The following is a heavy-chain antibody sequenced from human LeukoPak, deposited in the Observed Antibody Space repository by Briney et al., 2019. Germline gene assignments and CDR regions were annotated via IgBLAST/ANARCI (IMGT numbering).Heavy chain of an antibody. D-gene: IGHD1-26*01. V-gene: IGHV4-61*02. CDR3: ARDGGSWTEPYYFDY. J-gene: IGHJ4*02. CDR1: GGSISSGSYY. CDR2: IYTSGST. Sequence: SETLSLTCTVSGGSISSGSYYWSWIRQPAGKGLEWIGRIYTSGSTNYNPSLKSRVTISVDTSKNQFSLKLSSVTAADTAVYYCARDGGSWTEPYYFDYWGQGTLVTVSS.